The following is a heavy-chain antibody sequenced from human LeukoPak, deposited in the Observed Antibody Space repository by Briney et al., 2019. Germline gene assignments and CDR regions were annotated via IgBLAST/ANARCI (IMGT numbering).Heavy chain of an antibody. CDR1: GYNLIAYY. CDR2: LNPNSGVT. D-gene: IGHD5-24*01. CDR3: ARGNAMATIRVTDY. V-gene: IGHV1-2*02. J-gene: IGHJ4*02. Sequence: ASVKVSCKASGYNLIAYYIHWVRQAPGQGLEWMGWLNPNSGVTNYAQKIQGRVTMTRDTSISTAYMALSSLRSDDTAVYYCARGNAMATIRVTDYWGQGTLVTVSS.